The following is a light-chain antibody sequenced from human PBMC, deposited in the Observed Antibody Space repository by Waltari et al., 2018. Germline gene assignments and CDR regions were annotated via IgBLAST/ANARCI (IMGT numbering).Light chain of an antibody. CDR3: HSRETFSTRL. CDR2: GPD. V-gene: IGLV3-19*01. Sequence: SSDLTQDPSLSVALGQTVRITCQGDRHRRHYASLYQPRPGQAPILVLYGPDNRPSGIPDRFSGSTSGNTASLTITGAQAEDEADYYCHSRETFSTRLFGGGTRLTV. J-gene: IGLJ2*01. CDR1: RHRRHY.